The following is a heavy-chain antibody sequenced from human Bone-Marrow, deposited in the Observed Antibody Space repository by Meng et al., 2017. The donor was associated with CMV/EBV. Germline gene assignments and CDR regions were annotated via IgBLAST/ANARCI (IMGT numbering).Heavy chain of an antibody. CDR2: IYVSGTT. CDR1: GGSISGTRYY. CDR3: ARDPFVDDLGHFDP. J-gene: IGHJ5*02. V-gene: IGHV4-39*07. D-gene: IGHD1-1*01. Sequence: SETLSLTCTVSGGSISGTRYYWAWIRQSPGKGLEWIGTIYVSGTTYYNPSLKSRVTISLDTSKNQFSLKLSSVTAADTAVYYCARDPFVDDLGHFDPWAQGTLVTVSS.